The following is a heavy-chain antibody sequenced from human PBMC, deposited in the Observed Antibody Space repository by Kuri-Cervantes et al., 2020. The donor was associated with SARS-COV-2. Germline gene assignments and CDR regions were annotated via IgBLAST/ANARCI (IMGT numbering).Heavy chain of an antibody. CDR1: GFTFSSYS. CDR2: ISSSSSYI. J-gene: IGHJ4*02. CDR3: AKGEDGYDYVWGSYPEDGFDY. V-gene: IGHV3-21*01. D-gene: IGHD3-16*01. Sequence: GESLKISCAASGFTFSSYSMNWVRQAPGKGLEWVSSISSSSSYIYYADSVKGRFTISRDNAKNSLYLQMNSLRAEDTAVYYCAKGEDGYDYVWGSYPEDGFDYWGQGTLATVSS.